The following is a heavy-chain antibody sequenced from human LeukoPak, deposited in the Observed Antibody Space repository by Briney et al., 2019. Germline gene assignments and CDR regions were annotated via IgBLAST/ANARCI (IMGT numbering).Heavy chain of an antibody. CDR2: ISSNGGST. V-gene: IGHV3-64*01. D-gene: IGHD6-19*01. J-gene: IGHJ4*02. Sequence: GGSLRLSCAASGFTFSSYAMHWVRQAPGKGLEYVSAISSNGGSTYYANSVKGRFTISRDNSKNTLYLQMGSLRAEDMAVYYCARLAVADDFDYWGQGTLVTVSS. CDR3: ARLAVADDFDY. CDR1: GFTFSSYA.